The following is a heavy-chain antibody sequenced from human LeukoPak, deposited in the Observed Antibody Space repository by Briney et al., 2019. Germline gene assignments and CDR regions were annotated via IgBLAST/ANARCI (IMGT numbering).Heavy chain of an antibody. Sequence: GGSLRLSCAASGFTFSSYWMHWVRQAPGKGLVWVSRINSDGISTSYADSVKGRFTISRDNSKNTLYLQMNSLRAEDTAVYYCARVSNDYGDYVFDYWGQGTLVTVSS. V-gene: IGHV3-74*01. CDR2: INSDGIST. CDR1: GFTFSSYW. D-gene: IGHD4-17*01. J-gene: IGHJ4*02. CDR3: ARVSNDYGDYVFDY.